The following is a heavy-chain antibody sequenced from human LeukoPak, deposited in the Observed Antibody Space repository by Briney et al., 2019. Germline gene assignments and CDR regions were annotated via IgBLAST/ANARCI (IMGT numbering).Heavy chain of an antibody. V-gene: IGHV4-30-4*08. Sequence: SETLSLTCTVSGGSISSGDYYWSWIRQPPGKGLEWIGYIYYSGSTYYNPSLKSRVTISVDTSKNQFSLKLSSVTAADTAVYYCARGTYSSAHFDYWGQGTLVTVSS. J-gene: IGHJ4*02. CDR2: IYYSGST. CDR3: ARGTYSSAHFDY. CDR1: GGSISSGDYY. D-gene: IGHD6-19*01.